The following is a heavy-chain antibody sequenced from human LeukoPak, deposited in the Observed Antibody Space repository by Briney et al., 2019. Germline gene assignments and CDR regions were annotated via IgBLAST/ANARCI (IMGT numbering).Heavy chain of an antibody. J-gene: IGHJ4*02. D-gene: IGHD3-22*01. CDR3: ARGHYYDSSGYYYSAFDY. CDR1: GGSISSSRYY. Sequence: PSETLSLTCTVSGGSISSSRYYWGWIRRPPGKGREWFGSIYYSGSTDYNPSRKSRVTISVDTSKNQFSLKLSSVTAADTAVYYCARGHYYDSSGYYYSAFDYWGQGTLVTVSS. V-gene: IGHV4-39*07. CDR2: IYYSGST.